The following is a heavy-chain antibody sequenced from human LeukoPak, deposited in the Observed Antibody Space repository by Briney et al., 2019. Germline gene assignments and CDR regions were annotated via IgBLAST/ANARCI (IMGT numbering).Heavy chain of an antibody. CDR1: GYTFTGYY. J-gene: IGHJ5*02. CDR3: ALSVRGVISWFDP. Sequence: GASVKVSCKASGYTFTGYYMYWVRQAPGQGLEWMGWINPNSGGTNYAQKFQGRVTMTRDTSISTAYMELSRLRSDDTAVYYCALSVRGVISWFDPWGQGTLVTVSS. CDR2: INPNSGGT. V-gene: IGHV1-2*02. D-gene: IGHD3-10*01.